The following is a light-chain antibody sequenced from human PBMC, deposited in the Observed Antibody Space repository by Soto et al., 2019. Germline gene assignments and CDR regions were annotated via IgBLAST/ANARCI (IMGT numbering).Light chain of an antibody. CDR1: SSDVGGYNY. CDR3: CSYAGSYTYF. Sequence: QSVLIQPRSVSGSPGQSVTISCTGTSSDVGGYNYVSWYQQHPGKAPKLMIYDVSKRPSGVPDRFSGSKSGNTASLTISGLQAEDEADYYCCSYAGSYTYFFGTGTKVTVL. CDR2: DVS. V-gene: IGLV2-11*01. J-gene: IGLJ1*01.